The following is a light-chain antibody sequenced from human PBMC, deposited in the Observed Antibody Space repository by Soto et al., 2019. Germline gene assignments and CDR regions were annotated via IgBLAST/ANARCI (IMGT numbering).Light chain of an antibody. CDR3: QSYDSSLSGVV. J-gene: IGLJ2*01. CDR1: SSNIGNNYV. CDR2: GNS. V-gene: IGLV1-40*01. Sequence: QSALTQSPSVSAAPGQKVTISCSGSSSNIGNNYVSWYQQLPGTAPKLLIYGNSNRPSGVPDRFSGSKSGTSASLAITGLQAEDEADYYCQSYDSSLSGVVFGGGTKLTVL.